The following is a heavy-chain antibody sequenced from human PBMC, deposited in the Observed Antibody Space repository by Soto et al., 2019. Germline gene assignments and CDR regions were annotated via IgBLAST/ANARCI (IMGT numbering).Heavy chain of an antibody. CDR3: ARGPRGYSGYDLKTPTDY. D-gene: IGHD5-12*01. CDR1: GYTFTSYG. J-gene: IGHJ4*02. CDR2: ISAYNGNT. Sequence: ASVKVSCKASGYTFTSYGISWVRQAPGQGLEWMGWISAYNGNTNYAQKLQGRVTMTTDTSTSTAYMELRSLRSDDTAVYYCARGPRGYSGYDLKTPTDYWGQGTLVTVSS. V-gene: IGHV1-18*01.